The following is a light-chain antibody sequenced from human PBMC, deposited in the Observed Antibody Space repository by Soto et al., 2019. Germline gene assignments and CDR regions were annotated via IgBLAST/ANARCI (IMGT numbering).Light chain of an antibody. CDR3: SSYTNSSTVV. Sequence: QSVLTQPASVSGSPGQSITISCTGTSSDVGAYNYVSWYQKHPGKAPELMIYDVSNRPSGVSDRFSGSKSGNTASLTISGLQAEDEADYSCSSYTNSSTVVFGGGTKLTVL. CDR1: SSDVGAYNY. CDR2: DVS. J-gene: IGLJ2*01. V-gene: IGLV2-14*03.